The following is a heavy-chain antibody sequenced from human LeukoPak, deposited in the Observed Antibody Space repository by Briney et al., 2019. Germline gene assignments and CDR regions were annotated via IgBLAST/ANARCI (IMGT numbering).Heavy chain of an antibody. D-gene: IGHD4-17*01. J-gene: IGHJ4*02. V-gene: IGHV5-51*01. CDR3: ARLPAVTTEPFDY. CDR1: GYSFTSYL. CDR2: IYPGDADT. Sequence: AESLKISWNGAGYSFTSYLIGLGRQMAGGGLELRGIIYPGDADTKYSPSVQGQVTISADKSISTAYLQWSSLKASDTAMYYCARLPAVTTEPFDYWGQGTLVTVSS.